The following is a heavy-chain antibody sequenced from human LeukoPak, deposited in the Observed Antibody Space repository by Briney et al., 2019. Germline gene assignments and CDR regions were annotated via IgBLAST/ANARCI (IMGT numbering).Heavy chain of an antibody. D-gene: IGHD3-10*01. CDR1: GFIFDDYA. CDR3: ARDSIYGSGSSYDY. V-gene: IGHV3-9*01. J-gene: IGHJ4*02. Sequence: GGSLRLSCAASGFIFDDYAMHWVRQAPGKGLEWVSGINWNSGNIGYADSVKGRFTISRDNSKNTLYLQMNSLRAEDTAVYYCARDSIYGSGSSYDYWGQGTLVTVSS. CDR2: INWNSGNI.